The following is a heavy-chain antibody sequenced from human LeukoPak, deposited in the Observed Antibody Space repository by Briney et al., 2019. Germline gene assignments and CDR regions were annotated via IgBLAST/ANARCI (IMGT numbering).Heavy chain of an antibody. CDR2: IYYSGST. Sequence: PSETLSLTCTVSGGSISGSSYYWGWIRQPPGKGLEWIGSIYYSGSTYYNPSLKSRVTISVDTSKNQFSLKLSSVTAADTAVYYCARHDRIIASPLVWGQGILVTVSS. CDR1: GGSISGSSYY. V-gene: IGHV4-39*01. J-gene: IGHJ4*02. D-gene: IGHD2/OR15-2a*01. CDR3: ARHDRIIASPLV.